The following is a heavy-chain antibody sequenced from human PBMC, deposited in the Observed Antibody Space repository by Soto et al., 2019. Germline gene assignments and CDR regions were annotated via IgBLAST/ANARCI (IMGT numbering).Heavy chain of an antibody. V-gene: IGHV4-39*01. J-gene: IGHJ6*03. D-gene: IGHD1-26*01. CDR3: ARGGIPPSGYGIAYSMDV. Sequence: SETLSLTCTVSGVSISGSRYYWGWIRQPPGRGLEWIGNIYYSGSTYYTPALKSRVTLSVDTSKNQFSLNLNSVTAADTAVYYCARGGIPPSGYGIAYSMDVWGQGTTVTVSS. CDR2: IYYSGST. CDR1: GVSISGSRYY.